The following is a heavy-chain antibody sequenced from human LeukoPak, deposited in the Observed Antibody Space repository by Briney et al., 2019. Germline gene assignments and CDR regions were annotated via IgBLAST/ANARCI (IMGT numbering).Heavy chain of an antibody. J-gene: IGHJ6*02. CDR3: ARLGDYGMDV. CDR1: GYSFTSYW. CDR2: INPGDSDT. V-gene: IGHV5-51*01. Sequence: GESLKISCKGSGYSFTSYWIGWVRQMPGRGLEWMGIINPGDSDTRYSPSFQGQVTISTDKSISTAYLQWRSLKASDTAMYYGARLGDYGMDVWGQGTTVAVSS.